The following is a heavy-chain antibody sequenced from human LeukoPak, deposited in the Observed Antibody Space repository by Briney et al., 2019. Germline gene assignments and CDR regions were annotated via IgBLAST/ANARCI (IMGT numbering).Heavy chain of an antibody. D-gene: IGHD5-24*01. CDR1: GFTFSSYA. V-gene: IGHV3-23*01. J-gene: IGHJ6*02. Sequence: GGSLRLSCAASGFTFSSYAMSWVRQAPGKGLEWVSAISGSGGSTYYADSVKGRFTISRDNSKNTLYLQMNSLRAEDTAVYYCARDGMGWLQVYYYGMDVWGQGTTVTVSS. CDR2: ISGSGGST. CDR3: ARDGMGWLQVYYYGMDV.